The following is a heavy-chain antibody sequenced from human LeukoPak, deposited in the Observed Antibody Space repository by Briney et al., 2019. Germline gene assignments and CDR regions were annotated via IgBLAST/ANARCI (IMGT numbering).Heavy chain of an antibody. D-gene: IGHD3-22*01. Sequence: PSETLSLTCAVYGGSFSGYYWSWIRQPPGKGLEWIGEINHSGSTNYNPSLKSRVTISVDTSKNQFSLKLSSVTAADTAVYYCARGSGPRFYDSSGYPYYFDYWGQGTLVTVSS. V-gene: IGHV4-34*01. CDR3: ARGSGPRFYDSSGYPYYFDY. CDR1: GGSFSGYY. J-gene: IGHJ4*02. CDR2: INHSGST.